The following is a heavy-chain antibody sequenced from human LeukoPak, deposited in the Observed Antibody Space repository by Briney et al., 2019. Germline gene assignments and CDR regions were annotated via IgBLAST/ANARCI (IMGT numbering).Heavy chain of an antibody. CDR2: ISSSSVYI. CDR3: ARVDYDVSTGYQNYFQY. CDR1: GFTFSTYS. J-gene: IGHJ4*02. V-gene: IGHV3-21*01. Sequence: AGGSLRLSCEASGFTFSTYSMNWVRQAPGKGLEWVSSISSSSVYINYADSVKGRFTISRDNAENSLYLQMNSLRAEDTAVYYCARVDYDVSTGYQNYFQYWGQGTLVTVSS. D-gene: IGHD3-9*01.